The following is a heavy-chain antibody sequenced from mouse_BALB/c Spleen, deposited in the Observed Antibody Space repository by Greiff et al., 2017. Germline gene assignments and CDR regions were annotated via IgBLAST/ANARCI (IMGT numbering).Heavy chain of an antibody. CDR3: SYGSPSFAY. V-gene: IGHV14-4*02. CDR1: GFNIKDYY. CDR2: IDPENGDT. J-gene: IGHJ3*01. D-gene: IGHD1-1*01. Sequence: VQLKQSGAELVRSGASVKLSCTASGFNIKDYYMHWVKQRPEQGLEWIGWIDPENGDTEYALKFQGKATMTADTSSNTAYLQLSSLTSEDTAVYYCSYGSPSFAYWGQGTLVTVSA.